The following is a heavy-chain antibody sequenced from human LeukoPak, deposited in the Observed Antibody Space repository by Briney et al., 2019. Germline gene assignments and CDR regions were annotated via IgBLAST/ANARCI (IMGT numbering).Heavy chain of an antibody. CDR3: AKVXGTYSSGYFFDY. CDR1: GFTFDNYA. D-gene: IGHD6-19*01. CDR2: ISWNSGYI. J-gene: IGHJ4*02. V-gene: IGHV3-9*01. Sequence: GRSLRLSCAASGFTFDNYAMHWVRQAPGKGLEWLSIISWNSGYIGYADSVKGRFTISRDNAKKSLDLQMNSLRAEDTAVYYFAKVXGTYSSGYFFDYWGQGTLVTVSS.